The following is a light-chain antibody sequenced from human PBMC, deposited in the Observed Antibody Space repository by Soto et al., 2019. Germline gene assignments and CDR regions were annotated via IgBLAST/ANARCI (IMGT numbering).Light chain of an antibody. Sequence: QSVLTQPASVSGSPGQSITISCAGTSADIGAFNYVSWYQHHPGKAPKLLIYDVSDRPSGVSTRFSASKSANTASLTISGLQADDEADHYCSSYSTSSALVFGGGSQLTVL. CDR2: DVS. CDR3: SSYSTSSALV. V-gene: IGLV2-14*03. CDR1: SADIGAFNY. J-gene: IGLJ2*01.